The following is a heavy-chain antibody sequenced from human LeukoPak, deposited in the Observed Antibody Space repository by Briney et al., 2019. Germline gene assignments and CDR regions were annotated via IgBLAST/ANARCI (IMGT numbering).Heavy chain of an antibody. J-gene: IGHJ4*02. D-gene: IGHD5/OR15-5a*01. Sequence: ASVKVSCKASGYTFTRYGISWVRQAPGQGLEWMGWFSAYNGNTNYAQKVQGRVTMTRDTSTSTAYMELRSLRSDDTAVYYCARVDKDGDYWGQGTLVTVSS. CDR2: FSAYNGNT. CDR3: ARVDKDGDY. CDR1: GYTFTRYG. V-gene: IGHV1-18*04.